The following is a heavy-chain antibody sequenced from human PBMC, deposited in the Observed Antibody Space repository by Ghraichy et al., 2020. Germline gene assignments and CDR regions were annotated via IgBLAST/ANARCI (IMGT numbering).Heavy chain of an antibody. CDR3: ARDRVGLGFDP. V-gene: IGHV4-31*03. Sequence: TLSLTCTVSGGSISSGGYYWSWIRQHPGKGLEWIGYIYYSGSTYYNPSLKSRVTISVDTSKNQFSLKLSSVTAADTAVYYCARDRVGLGFDPWGQGTLVTVSS. CDR2: IYYSGST. CDR1: GGSISSGGYY. J-gene: IGHJ5*02. D-gene: IGHD1-26*01.